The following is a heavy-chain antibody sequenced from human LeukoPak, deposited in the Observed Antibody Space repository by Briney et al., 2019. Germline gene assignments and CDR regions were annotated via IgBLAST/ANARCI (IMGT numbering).Heavy chain of an antibody. D-gene: IGHD3-22*01. CDR1: SGSISSSSYY. CDR2: IYHSGST. CDR3: ATRSITMIVVVYPPYYMDV. J-gene: IGHJ6*03. V-gene: IGHV4-39*07. Sequence: SETLSLTCTVSSGSISSSSYYWGWIRQPPGKGLEWIGRIYHSGSTYYNPSLKSRVTISVDTSKNQFSLKLSSLTAADTAVYYCATRSITMIVVVYPPYYMDVWGKGTTVTVSS.